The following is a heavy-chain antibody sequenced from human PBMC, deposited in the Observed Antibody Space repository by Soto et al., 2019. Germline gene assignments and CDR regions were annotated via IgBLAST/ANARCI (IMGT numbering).Heavy chain of an antibody. Sequence: QVQLVQSGAEVKKPGASVKVSCKASGYTFTDYYMHWVRQAPGQGLEWMGWINTVSGATKYAQKFQGWVTMTRDTSISIVYMDLSRLTSDDTALYYCAREPFLYAGIGYYFDYWGQGTLVTVSS. V-gene: IGHV1-2*04. D-gene: IGHD3-22*01. CDR1: GYTFTDYY. CDR3: AREPFLYAGIGYYFDY. CDR2: INTVSGAT. J-gene: IGHJ4*02.